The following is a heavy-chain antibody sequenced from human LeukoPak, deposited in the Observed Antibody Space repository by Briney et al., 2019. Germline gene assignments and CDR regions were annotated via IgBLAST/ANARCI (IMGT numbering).Heavy chain of an antibody. CDR3: ARNRGDPSYFDY. CDR2: ISSTGSNT. J-gene: IGHJ4*02. V-gene: IGHV3-21*01. CDR1: GFTFSSSS. D-gene: IGHD4-17*01. Sequence: PGGSLRLSCAASGFTFSSSSMNWVRQAPGKGLEWVSSISSTGSNTYYADSVRGRFTISRDNAKNSLYLQMNSLRAEDTAVYYCARNRGDPSYFDYWGQGTLVTVSS.